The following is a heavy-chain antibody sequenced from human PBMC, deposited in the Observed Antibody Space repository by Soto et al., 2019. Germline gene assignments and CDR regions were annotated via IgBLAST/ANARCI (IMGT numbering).Heavy chain of an antibody. CDR2: IGGGDDDR. CDR3: AKDREDHNSVWDAFDV. CDR1: GFTFSHFA. D-gene: IGHD1-1*01. J-gene: IGHJ3*01. Sequence: EMQLLESGGGLVQPGGSLRLSCATSGFTFSHFAMSWVRQAPGKGLEWVSSIGGGDDDRLYSDSVNGRFTITRDNGKNIVYLQTHRLRAEATALYFCAKDREDHNSVWDAFDVWGQGTVVTVSS. V-gene: IGHV3-23*01.